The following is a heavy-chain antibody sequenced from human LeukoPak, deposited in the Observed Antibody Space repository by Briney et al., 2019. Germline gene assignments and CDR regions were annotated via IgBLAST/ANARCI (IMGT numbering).Heavy chain of an antibody. V-gene: IGHV3-48*04. CDR2: ISSSGSTI. J-gene: IGHJ4*02. CDR3: ARDASLWHPFDY. Sequence: GGSLRLSCAASGFTFSSYWMNWARQAPGKGLEWVSYISSSGSTIYYADSVKGRFTISGDNAKNSLYLQMNSLRAEDMAVYYCARDASLWHPFDYWGQGTLVTVSS. D-gene: IGHD3-10*01. CDR1: GFTFSSYW.